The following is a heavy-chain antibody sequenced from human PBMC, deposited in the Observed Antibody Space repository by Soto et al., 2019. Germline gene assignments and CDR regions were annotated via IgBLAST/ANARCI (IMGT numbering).Heavy chain of an antibody. CDR2: IYWDDEK. V-gene: IGHV2-5*02. J-gene: IGHJ6*02. CDR3: SHMESRVGSDGLDV. CDR1: GFSLDTSGVG. Sequence: QITLKESGPTLVKPTQTLTLTCTFSGFSLDTSGVGVAWIRQPPGKALEWLTLIYWDDEKRYSPSLRSRLTTTKDTSENRVVLTMTNMDPVDTATYYCSHMESRVGSDGLDVWGQGTTVTVSS. D-gene: IGHD3-3*01.